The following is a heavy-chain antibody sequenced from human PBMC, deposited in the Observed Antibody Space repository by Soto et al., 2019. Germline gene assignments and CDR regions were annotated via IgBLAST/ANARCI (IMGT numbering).Heavy chain of an antibody. J-gene: IGHJ4*02. CDR2: ISAYNGNT. Sequence: ASVKVSCKASGYTFTSYGISWVRQAPGQGLEWMGWISAYNGNTNYAQKLQGRVTMTTDTSTSTAYMELRGLRSDDTAVYYCARTVTGFLEWLLTFDYWGQGTLVTVSS. CDR1: GYTFTSYG. CDR3: ARTVTGFLEWLLTFDY. D-gene: IGHD3-3*01. V-gene: IGHV1-18*01.